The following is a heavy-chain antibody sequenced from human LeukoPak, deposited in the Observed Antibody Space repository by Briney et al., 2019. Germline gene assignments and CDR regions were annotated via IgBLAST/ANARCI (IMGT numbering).Heavy chain of an antibody. D-gene: IGHD4-17*01. CDR2: IMPLFGTA. CDR3: ARDVHGDYGSGWFDP. Sequence: ASVKVSCNTSGGTFNNSAISWVRQAPGQGLEWLGGIMPLFGTAGYAQKFQGRVTITKDESTGTVYLELTSLTSDDTAVYYCARDVHGDYGSGWFDPWGQGTLVSVSS. J-gene: IGHJ5*02. CDR1: GGTFNNSA. V-gene: IGHV1-69*05.